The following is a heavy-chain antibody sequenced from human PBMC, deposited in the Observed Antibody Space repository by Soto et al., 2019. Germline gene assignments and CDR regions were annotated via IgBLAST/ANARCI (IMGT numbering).Heavy chain of an antibody. V-gene: IGHV4-59*01. D-gene: IGHD6-19*01. CDR1: GGSISSYY. Sequence: SETLSLTCTVSGGSISSYYWSWIRQPPGKGLEWIGYIYYSGSTNYNPSLKSRVTISVDTSKNQFSLKLSSVTAADTAVYYCAREPSALAVPGTGWHWFDPWGHGTLVTVSS. CDR3: AREPSALAVPGTGWHWFDP. J-gene: IGHJ5*02. CDR2: IYYSGST.